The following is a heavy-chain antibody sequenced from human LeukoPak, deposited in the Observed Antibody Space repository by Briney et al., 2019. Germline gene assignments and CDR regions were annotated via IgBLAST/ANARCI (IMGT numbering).Heavy chain of an antibody. CDR1: GFTFSVYS. CDR2: ITRKSNYI. Sequence: GGSLRLSCSGSGFTFSVYSMNWVRQAPGKGLEWVPSITRKSNYIYYADSVKGRFTISRDNAMNSVFLQLNSLRAEDSAVYYCTSGLIAIESDNNLYQYMDVWGKGTTVTVSS. CDR3: TSGLIAIESDNNLYQYMDV. D-gene: IGHD2-21*01. V-gene: IGHV3-21*01. J-gene: IGHJ6*03.